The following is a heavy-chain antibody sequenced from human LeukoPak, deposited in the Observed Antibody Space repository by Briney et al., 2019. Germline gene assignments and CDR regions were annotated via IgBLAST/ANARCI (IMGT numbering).Heavy chain of an antibody. J-gene: IGHJ4*02. CDR3: ARHLWSGPHYFDY. CDR2: MNPNSANT. D-gene: IGHD3-3*01. CDR1: GYTFSSFD. V-gene: IGHV1-8*01. Sequence: ASVKVSCKASGYTFSSFDINWVRQATGQGLEWMGWMNPNSANTGSAQKFQGRVTLTRNTSTSTAYMELNSLTSEDTAVYYCARHLWSGPHYFDYWGQGTLITVSS.